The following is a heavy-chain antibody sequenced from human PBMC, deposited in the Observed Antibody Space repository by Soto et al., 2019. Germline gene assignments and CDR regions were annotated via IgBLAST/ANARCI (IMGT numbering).Heavy chain of an antibody. CDR1: GYTFTSYY. V-gene: IGHV1-46*01. CDR2: INPSGGST. D-gene: IGHD3-3*01. J-gene: IGHJ5*02. CDR3: ARGITIFGVVIGNWFDP. Sequence: ASVKVSCKASGYTFTSYYMHWVRQAPGQGLEWMGIINPSGGSTSYAQKFQGRVTMTRDTSTSTVYMELSSLRSEDTAVYYCARGITIFGVVIGNWFDPWGQGTLVTVSS.